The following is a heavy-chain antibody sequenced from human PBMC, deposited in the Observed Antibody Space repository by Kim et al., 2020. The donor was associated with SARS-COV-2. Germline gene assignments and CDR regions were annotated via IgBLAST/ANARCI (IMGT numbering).Heavy chain of an antibody. CDR2: IYYSGST. J-gene: IGHJ4*02. CDR1: GGSISSSSYY. CDR3: ARRGESLQWLGLFIFDY. V-gene: IGHV4-39*01. D-gene: IGHD6-19*01. Sequence: SETLSLTCTVSGGSISSSSYYWGWIRQPPGKGLEWIGSIYYSGSTYYNPSLKSRVTISVDTSKNQFSLKLSSVTAADTAVYYCARRGESLQWLGLFIFDYWGQGTLVTVSS.